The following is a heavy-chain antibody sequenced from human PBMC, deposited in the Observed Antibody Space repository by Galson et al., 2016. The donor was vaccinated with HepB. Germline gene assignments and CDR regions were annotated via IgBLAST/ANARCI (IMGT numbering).Heavy chain of an antibody. Sequence: PALVKPTQTLTLTCTFSGFSLSTSGMCVSWIRQPPGKALEWLALIHWADETYYRTSLKTRFTISKDTSTNQVVLTMTNMDPVDTATYYCARTLRGYYFDYWGQGTLVTVSS. V-gene: IGHV2-70*01. CDR1: GFSLSTSGMC. CDR2: IHWADET. D-gene: IGHD4-23*01. J-gene: IGHJ4*02. CDR3: ARTLRGYYFDY.